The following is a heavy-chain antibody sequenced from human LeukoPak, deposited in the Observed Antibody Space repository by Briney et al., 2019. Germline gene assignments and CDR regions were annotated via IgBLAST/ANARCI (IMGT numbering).Heavy chain of an antibody. CDR1: GFSFSGYE. CDR2: ISTGTTI. CDR3: VRGAHDFDH. J-gene: IGHJ4*02. V-gene: IGHV3-48*03. Sequence: PGGSLRLSCAASGFSFSGYEMNWVRQAPGKGLEWVSYISTGTTIYYAASVKGRFTISRDNAKKSLYLQMNSLRAEDTAVYYCVRGAHDFDHWGQGVLVTVSS.